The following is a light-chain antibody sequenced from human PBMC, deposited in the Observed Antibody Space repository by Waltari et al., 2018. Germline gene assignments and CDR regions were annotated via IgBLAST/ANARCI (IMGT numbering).Light chain of an antibody. V-gene: IGKV4-1*01. CDR3: QQYYSIPWT. CDR1: QSVLYSSDNKNY. CDR2: WAF. Sequence: DIVMTQSPDSLAVSLGERATANCKSSQSVLYSSDNKNYLAWYQQKPGQPPKLLIYWAFTRESGVPERFSGSGSGTDFTLSINSLQAEDVAVYYCQQYYSIPWTFGQGTKVEIK. J-gene: IGKJ1*01.